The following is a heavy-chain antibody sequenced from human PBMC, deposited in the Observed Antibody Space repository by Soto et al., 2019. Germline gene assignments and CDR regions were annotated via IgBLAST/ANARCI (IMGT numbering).Heavy chain of an antibody. CDR1: GGSISSGDW. CDR2: IYSRGST. J-gene: IGHJ4*02. CDR3: ARRGCDSIVGSLDY. Sequence: QVQLQESGPGLVKPSGTLSLTCAVSGGSISSGDWCWSWVRQSPGKGLEWIGEIYSRGSTTYHPSLKSRVTISADKSVNQFSLRLSSVTAADTAVYYWARRGCDSIVGSLDYWGQGTLVTVSS. V-gene: IGHV4-4*02. D-gene: IGHD2-21*02.